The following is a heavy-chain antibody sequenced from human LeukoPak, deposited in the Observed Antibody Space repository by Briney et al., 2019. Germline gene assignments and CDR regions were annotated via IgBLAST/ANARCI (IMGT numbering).Heavy chain of an antibody. CDR2: INHSGST. V-gene: IGHV4-34*01. D-gene: IGHD4-17*01. Sequence: SETLSLTCAVYGGSFSGYYWSWIRQPPGKGLEWIGEINHSGSTNYNPSLKSRVTMSVDTSKNQFSLKLSSVTAADTAVYYCARASDYGDFPGYMDVWGKGTTVTISS. CDR1: GGSFSGYY. J-gene: IGHJ6*03. CDR3: ARASDYGDFPGYMDV.